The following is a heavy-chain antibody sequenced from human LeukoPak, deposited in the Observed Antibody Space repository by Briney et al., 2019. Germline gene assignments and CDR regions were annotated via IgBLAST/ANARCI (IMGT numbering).Heavy chain of an antibody. V-gene: IGHV4-4*07. Sequence: SETPSLTCTVSRGSISNFYWTWIRQPAGKGLEWIGHIFTSGSTKYNPSLKSRVTMSIDTSKNQFSLKLSSVTAADTAVYYCTRGRYCSGDSCYFDYWGQGTLVTVSS. J-gene: IGHJ4*02. CDR2: IFTSGST. D-gene: IGHD2-15*01. CDR1: RGSISNFY. CDR3: TRGRYCSGDSCYFDY.